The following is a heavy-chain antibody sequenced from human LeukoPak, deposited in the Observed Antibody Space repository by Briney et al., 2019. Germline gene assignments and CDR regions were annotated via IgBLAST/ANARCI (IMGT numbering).Heavy chain of an antibody. CDR3: ARGFYYYDSSGYYYENWFDP. D-gene: IGHD3-22*01. J-gene: IGHJ5*02. V-gene: IGHV1-2*06. CDR2: ISPNSGGT. CDR1: GYTFTGYY. Sequence: ASVKVSCKASGYTFTGYYMHWVRQAPGQGLEWMGRISPNSGGTNYAQKFQGRVTMTRDTSISTAYMELSRLRSDDTAVYYCARGFYYYDSSGYYYENWFDPWGQGTLVTVSS.